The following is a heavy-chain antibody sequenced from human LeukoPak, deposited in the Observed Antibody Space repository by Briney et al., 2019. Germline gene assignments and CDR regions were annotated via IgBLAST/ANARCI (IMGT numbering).Heavy chain of an antibody. D-gene: IGHD1-1*01. J-gene: IGHJ6*02. Sequence: GGSLRLSCSASGFTFISCGMHWVRQAPGKGLEWVALISYEGSIKYYADSVKGRFTISRDNSKSTVYLQMNSLRAEDTAVYHCAKYLEPTAVLMDVWGQGTTVTVSS. CDR3: AKYLEPTAVLMDV. CDR2: ISYEGSIK. CDR1: GFTFISCG. V-gene: IGHV3-30*18.